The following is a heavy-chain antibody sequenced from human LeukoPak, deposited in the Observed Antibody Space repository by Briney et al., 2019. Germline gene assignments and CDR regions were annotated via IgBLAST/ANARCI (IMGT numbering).Heavy chain of an antibody. CDR3: AKGATVTTSYYYYYYMDV. CDR1: GFTFSSYS. J-gene: IGHJ6*03. CDR2: ISSSSNYI. D-gene: IGHD4-17*01. V-gene: IGHV3-21*04. Sequence: PGGSLRLSCAASGFTFSSYSMNWVRQAPGKGLEWVSSISSSSNYIYYADSVKGRFTISRDNSKNTLYLQMNSLRAEDTAVYYCAKGATVTTSYYYYYYMDVWGKGTTVTISS.